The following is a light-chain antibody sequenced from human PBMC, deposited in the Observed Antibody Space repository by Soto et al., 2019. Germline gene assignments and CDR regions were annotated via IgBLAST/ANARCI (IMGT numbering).Light chain of an antibody. CDR2: GAF. V-gene: IGKV1D-12*01. J-gene: IGKJ4*01. CDR3: QQTNSFPLT. CDR1: QHISNY. Sequence: IQMTQSPSSVSASVGDRVTITCRASQHISNYLAWYQQKPGEAPKVLIYGAFTLQTGVASRFSGSGSWTDFILTISSLQPEDFATYYCQQTNSFPLTFGGGTKVEIK.